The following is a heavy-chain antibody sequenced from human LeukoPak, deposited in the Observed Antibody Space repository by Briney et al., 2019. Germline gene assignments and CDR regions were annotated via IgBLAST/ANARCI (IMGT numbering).Heavy chain of an antibody. CDR1: GFAFRTYA. CDR3: AKVIAVQAYYYDMDV. Sequence: GGSLRLSCAASGFAFRTYAMNWVRQAPGKGLEWASAISGSGGSTYYADSVKGRFTISRDNSKNTLYLQMNSLRAEDTAVYYCAKVIAVQAYYYDMDVWGQGTTVTVSS. J-gene: IGHJ6*02. D-gene: IGHD6-19*01. CDR2: ISGSGGST. V-gene: IGHV3-23*01.